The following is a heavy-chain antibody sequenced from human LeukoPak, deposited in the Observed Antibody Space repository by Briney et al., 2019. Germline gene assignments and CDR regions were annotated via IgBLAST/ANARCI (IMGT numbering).Heavy chain of an antibody. D-gene: IGHD6-13*01. J-gene: IGHJ4*02. CDR3: ASWRIAAAGTWSDY. V-gene: IGHV3-53*01. CDR2: IYSDGST. Sequence: GGSLRLSCAVSGFIVNTYYMSWVRQAPGKGLEWVSIIYSDGSTYYADSVKGRFTISRDTSKNTLFLQMNSLRAEDTAVYYCASWRIAAAGTWSDYWGQGTLVTVSS. CDR1: GFIVNTYY.